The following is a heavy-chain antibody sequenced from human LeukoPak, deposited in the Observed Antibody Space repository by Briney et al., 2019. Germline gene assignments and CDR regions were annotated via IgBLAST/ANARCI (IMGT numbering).Heavy chain of an antibody. V-gene: IGHV1-18*01. CDR1: GYTFTSYG. CDR2: ISAYNGNT. J-gene: IGHJ4*02. CDR3: ARRTYYYDSSGYYYFDY. D-gene: IGHD3-22*01. Sequence: ASVKVSCKASGYTFTSYGISWVRQAPGQGLEWMGWISAYNGNTNYAQKLQGRVTMTTGTSTSTAYMELRSLRSDDTAVYYCARRTYYYDSSGYYYFDYWGQGTLVTVSS.